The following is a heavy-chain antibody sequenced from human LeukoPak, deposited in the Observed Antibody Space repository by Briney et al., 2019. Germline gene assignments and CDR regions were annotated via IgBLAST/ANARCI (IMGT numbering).Heavy chain of an antibody. Sequence: GGSLRLSCAASGFTFTSSAMSWVRQAPGKGLEWVSAISGAGGSTYYADSVKGRFTISRDNSKDTLYLQMNSLRAEDTAVYYCAKGPTVVPAAIRGAFDIWGQGTMVTVSS. V-gene: IGHV3-23*01. J-gene: IGHJ3*02. D-gene: IGHD2-2*02. CDR2: ISGAGGST. CDR1: GFTFTSSA. CDR3: AKGPTVVPAAIRGAFDI.